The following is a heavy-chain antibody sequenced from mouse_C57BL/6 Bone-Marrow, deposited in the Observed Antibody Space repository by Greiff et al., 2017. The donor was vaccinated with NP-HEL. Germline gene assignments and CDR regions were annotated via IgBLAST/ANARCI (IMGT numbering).Heavy chain of an antibody. D-gene: IGHD4-1*01. CDR1: GYTFTSYW. J-gene: IGHJ3*01. CDR2: IHPNSGST. V-gene: IGHV1-64*01. Sequence: QVQLQQPGAELVKPGASVKLSCKASGYTFTSYWMHWVKQRPGQGLEWIGMIHPNSGSTNYNEKFKSKATLTVDKSSSTAYMQLSSLKSEDSAVYYCARGTNWDGPWFAYWGQGTLVTVSA. CDR3: ARGTNWDGPWFAY.